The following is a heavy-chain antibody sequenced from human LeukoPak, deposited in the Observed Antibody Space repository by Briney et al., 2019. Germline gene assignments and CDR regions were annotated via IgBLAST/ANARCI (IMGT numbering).Heavy chain of an antibody. V-gene: IGHV5-51*01. CDR1: GYSFTSYW. D-gene: IGHD2-15*01. Sequence: GESLKISCKGSGYSFTSYWIGWVRQMPGKGLEWMGIIYPADSDTRYSPSFQGQVTISADKSISTAYLRWSSLKASDTAMYYCARRSPFCRIKGDGTCYSDYWGQGTLVTVSS. CDR3: ARRSPFCRIKGDGTCYSDY. J-gene: IGHJ4*02. CDR2: IYPADSDT.